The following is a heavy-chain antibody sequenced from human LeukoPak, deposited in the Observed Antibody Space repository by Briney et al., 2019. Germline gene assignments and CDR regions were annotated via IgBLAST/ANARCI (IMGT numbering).Heavy chain of an antibody. CDR2: ISGNGGGT. Sequence: GGSLRLSCAASGFTFSNYAMRWVRQAPGKGLEWVSAISGNGGGTYYADSVKGRFTISRDNSKNTLYLQMKSLRAEDTAVYYCAKGTKVIVVDNYFDYWGQGTLVTVSS. V-gene: IGHV3-23*01. CDR1: GFTFSNYA. CDR3: AKGTKVIVVDNYFDY. J-gene: IGHJ4*02. D-gene: IGHD3-22*01.